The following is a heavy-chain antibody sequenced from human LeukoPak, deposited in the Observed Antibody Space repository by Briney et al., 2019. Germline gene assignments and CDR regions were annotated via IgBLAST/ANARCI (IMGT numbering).Heavy chain of an antibody. Sequence: WESLSVTCNASGDSISSYYMSWIRQPPGKGLEWIGYTYHSGSTNYNPSLKSRVTISVDTSMNQFSLKLSSVTAADTAVYYCAKGTPMDCSSTSCYSAFDIWGQGTMVTVSS. V-gene: IGHV4-59*01. CDR3: AKGTPMDCSSTSCYSAFDI. D-gene: IGHD2-2*02. CDR2: TYHSGST. CDR1: GDSISSYY. J-gene: IGHJ3*02.